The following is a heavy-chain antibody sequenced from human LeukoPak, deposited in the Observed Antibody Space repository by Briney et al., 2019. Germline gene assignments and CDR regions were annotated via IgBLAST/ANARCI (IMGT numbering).Heavy chain of an antibody. CDR3: ARAAVASKPYNWFDP. V-gene: IGHV1-3*01. D-gene: IGHD6-19*01. CDR1: GYTFTSYA. Sequence: EASVKVSCKASGYTFTSYAMHWVRQAPGQRLEWMGWINAGNGNTKYSQKFQGRVTITRDTSTSTVYMELSSLRSEDTAVYYCARAAVASKPYNWFDPWGQGTLVTVSS. J-gene: IGHJ5*02. CDR2: INAGNGNT.